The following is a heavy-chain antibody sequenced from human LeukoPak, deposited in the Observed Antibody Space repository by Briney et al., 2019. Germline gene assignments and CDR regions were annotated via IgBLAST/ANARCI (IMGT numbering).Heavy chain of an antibody. D-gene: IGHD3-9*01. CDR3: AKAGRYFDWFLQGGFDY. CDR1: GFTFSSYA. CDR2: ISGSGGST. J-gene: IGHJ4*02. V-gene: IGHV3-23*01. Sequence: PGGSLRLSCAASGFTFSSYAMSWVRQAPGKGLEWVSAISGSGGSTYYADSVKGRFTISRDNSKNTLYLQMNSLRAEDTAVYYCAKAGRYFDWFLQGGFDYWGQGTLVTVSS.